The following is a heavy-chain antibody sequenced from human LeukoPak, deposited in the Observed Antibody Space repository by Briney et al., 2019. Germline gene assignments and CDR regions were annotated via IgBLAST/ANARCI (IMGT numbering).Heavy chain of an antibody. Sequence: KPGGSLTLSCTASGFTFNGYSMNWVRHAPGKGLEWVSSISTSSSYIYYADSVKGRFTISRNNPKNSLYLQMNSLRAEDTAVYYCARNRGDPSYFDYWGQGTLVTVSS. CDR1: GFTFNGYS. D-gene: IGHD4-17*01. J-gene: IGHJ4*02. CDR3: ARNRGDPSYFDY. V-gene: IGHV3-21*01. CDR2: ISTSSSYI.